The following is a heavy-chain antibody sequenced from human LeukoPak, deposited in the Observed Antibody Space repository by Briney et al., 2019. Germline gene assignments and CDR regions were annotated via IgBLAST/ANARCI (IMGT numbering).Heavy chain of an antibody. J-gene: IGHJ4*02. CDR3: AREGRAAAGPFDY. V-gene: IGHV3-30*03. CDR1: GFTFSSYG. CDR2: ISYDGSNK. D-gene: IGHD6-13*01. Sequence: GGSLRLSCAASGFTFSSYGMHWVRQAPGKGLEWVAVISYDGSNKYYADSVKGRFTISRDNSKNTLYLQMNSLRAEDTAVYYCAREGRAAAGPFDYWGQGTLVTVSS.